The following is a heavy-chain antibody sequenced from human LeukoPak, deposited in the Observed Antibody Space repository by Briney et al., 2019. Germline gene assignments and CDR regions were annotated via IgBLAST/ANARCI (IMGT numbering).Heavy chain of an antibody. J-gene: IGHJ4*02. D-gene: IGHD1-26*01. Sequence: SVKVSCKASGGTFSSYAISWVRQAPGQGLEWMGGIIPIFGTANYAQKFRGRVTMTRDMSTSTVYMELSSLRSEDTAVYYCARVPTWSGKQKVGGDNGFDYWGQGTLVTVSS. CDR2: IIPIFGTA. CDR3: ARVPTWSGKQKVGGDNGFDY. V-gene: IGHV1-69*05. CDR1: GGTFSSYA.